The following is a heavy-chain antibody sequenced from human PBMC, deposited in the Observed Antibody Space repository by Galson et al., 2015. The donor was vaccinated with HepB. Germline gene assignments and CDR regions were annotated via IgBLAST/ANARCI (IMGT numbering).Heavy chain of an antibody. J-gene: IGHJ6*02. CDR2: ISGSGGST. V-gene: IGHV3-23*01. CDR1: GFTFSSYA. CDR3: AKVQGYHYYYGMDV. Sequence: SLRLSCAASGFTFSSYAMSWVRQAPGKGLEWVSAISGSGGSTYYADSVKGRFTISRDNSKNTLYLQMNSLRAEDTAVYYCAKVQGYHYYYGMDVWGQGTTVTVSS.